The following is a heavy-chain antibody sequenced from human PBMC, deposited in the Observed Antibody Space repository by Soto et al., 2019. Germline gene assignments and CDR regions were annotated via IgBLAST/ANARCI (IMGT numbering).Heavy chain of an antibody. CDR3: ARDRGYSYADY. V-gene: IGHV3-33*01. Sequence: GGSLRLSCAASGFTFSSYGMHWVRQAPGKGLEWVAVILYDGSNKYYADSVKGRFTISRDNSKNTLYLQMNSLRAEDTAVYYCARDRGYSYADYWGQGTLVTVSS. J-gene: IGHJ4*02. D-gene: IGHD5-18*01. CDR2: ILYDGSNK. CDR1: GFTFSSYG.